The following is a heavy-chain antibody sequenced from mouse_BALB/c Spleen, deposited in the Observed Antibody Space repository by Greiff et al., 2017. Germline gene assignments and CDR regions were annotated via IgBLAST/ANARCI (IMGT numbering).Heavy chain of an antibody. Sequence: VQLKQSGPELVKPGASVKISCKASGYSFTGYFMNWVMQSHGKSLEWIGRINPYNGDTFYNQKFKGKATLTVDKSSSTAHMELRSLASEDSAVYYCARSLITTVFDYWGQGTTLTVSS. CDR3: ARSLITTVFDY. CDR2: INPYNGDT. V-gene: IGHV1-20*02. D-gene: IGHD1-1*01. J-gene: IGHJ2*01. CDR1: GYSFTGYF.